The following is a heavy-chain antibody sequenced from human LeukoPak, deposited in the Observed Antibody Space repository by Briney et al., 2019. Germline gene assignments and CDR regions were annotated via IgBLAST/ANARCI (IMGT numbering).Heavy chain of an antibody. CDR3: AKDVTMIVVVIDY. D-gene: IGHD3-22*01. Sequence: GGSLRLSCAASGFTFSSYWMSWVRQAPGKGLEWVANIKQDGSEKYYVDSVKGRFTISRDNAKNSLYLQMNSLRAEDTAVYYCAKDVTMIVVVIDYWGQGTLVTVSS. J-gene: IGHJ4*02. CDR1: GFTFSSYW. CDR2: IKQDGSEK. V-gene: IGHV3-7*01.